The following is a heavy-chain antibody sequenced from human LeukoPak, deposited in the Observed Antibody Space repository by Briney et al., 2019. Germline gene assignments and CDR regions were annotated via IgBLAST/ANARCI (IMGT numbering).Heavy chain of an antibody. Sequence: PSETLSLTCTVSGGSISSGSYYWSWIRQPAGKELEWIGRIYTSGSTNYNPSLKSRVTISVDTSKNQFSLKLSSVTAADTAVYYCASRTIFGVPPDAFDIWGQGTMVTVSS. CDR2: IYTSGST. V-gene: IGHV4-61*02. CDR3: ASRTIFGVPPDAFDI. D-gene: IGHD3-3*01. CDR1: GGSISSGSYY. J-gene: IGHJ3*02.